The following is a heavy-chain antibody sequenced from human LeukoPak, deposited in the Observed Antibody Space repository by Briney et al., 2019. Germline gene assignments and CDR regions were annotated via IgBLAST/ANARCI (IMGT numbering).Heavy chain of an antibody. D-gene: IGHD2-2*01. Sequence: SETLSLTCTVSGDSISRYYWSWIRQPPGKGLEWIGYIYYSGSTNYNPSLKSRVTISVDTSKNQFSLKLSSVTAADTAVYYCAREKELIVVVPAAHDYYYYYMDVWGKGTTVTVSS. CDR3: AREKELIVVVPAAHDYYYYYMDV. V-gene: IGHV4-59*01. J-gene: IGHJ6*03. CDR1: GDSISRYY. CDR2: IYYSGST.